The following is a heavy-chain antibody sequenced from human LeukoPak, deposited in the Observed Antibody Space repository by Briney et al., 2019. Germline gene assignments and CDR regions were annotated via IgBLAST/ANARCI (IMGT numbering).Heavy chain of an antibody. CDR2: IYYSAST. Sequence: SETLSLTCTVSGGSMSSYYWSWIRQPPGKGLEWIGYIYYSASTKYNPSLKSRVTISVDTSKNQFSLKLSSVTAADTAVYYCARGGRAGYNLEPFDYWGQGTLVTVSS. CDR1: GGSMSSYY. CDR3: ARGGRAGYNLEPFDY. D-gene: IGHD5-24*01. J-gene: IGHJ4*02. V-gene: IGHV4-59*08.